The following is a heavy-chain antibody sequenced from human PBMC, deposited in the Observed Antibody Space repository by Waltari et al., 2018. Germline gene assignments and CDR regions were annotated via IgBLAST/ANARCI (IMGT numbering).Heavy chain of an antibody. J-gene: IGHJ3*01. V-gene: IGHV5-51*01. CDR2: IYPCDSDS. D-gene: IGHD3-22*01. Sequence: EVQLVQSGTEVKKPGESLKISCKGSGYTFSSYWIGWGRQVPGKGLEWIVIIYPCDSDSRYSPSFQVQVTISADKSVNTAYLQCSSLKASDTAMYYCARAYYYDGAFDVWGQGTMVTVSS. CDR1: GYTFSSYW. CDR3: ARAYYYDGAFDV.